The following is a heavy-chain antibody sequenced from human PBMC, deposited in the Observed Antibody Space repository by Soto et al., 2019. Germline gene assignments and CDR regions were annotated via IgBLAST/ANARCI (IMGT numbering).Heavy chain of an antibody. CDR3: ARVMCGDCSSYYYCSMDV. J-gene: IGHJ6*02. D-gene: IGHD2-21*02. CDR2: IGTTSSFI. Sequence: EVQLVESGGGLVKPGGSLRLSCTASGFTFGIYTMTWVRQAPGKGLQWVASIGTTSSFIYHADSLRGRFTISRDNAKNSVFLQMTSLRGEDTAVYYCARVMCGDCSSYYYCSMDVWGQGTTVTVSS. CDR1: GFTFGIYT. V-gene: IGHV3-21*01.